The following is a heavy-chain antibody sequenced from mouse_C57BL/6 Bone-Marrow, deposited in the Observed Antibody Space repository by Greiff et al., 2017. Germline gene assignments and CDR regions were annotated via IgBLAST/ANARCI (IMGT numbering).Heavy chain of an antibody. V-gene: IGHV1-26*01. Sequence: EVQLQQSGPELVKPGASVKISCKASGYTFTDYYMNWVKQSHGKSLEWIGDINPNNGGTSYNQKFTGKATLTVDKSSSTAYMELRSLTSEDSAVYYCAYYGSSYPYWYFDVWGTGTTVTVSS. CDR3: AYYGSSYPYWYFDV. CDR1: GYTFTDYY. CDR2: INPNNGGT. D-gene: IGHD1-1*01. J-gene: IGHJ1*03.